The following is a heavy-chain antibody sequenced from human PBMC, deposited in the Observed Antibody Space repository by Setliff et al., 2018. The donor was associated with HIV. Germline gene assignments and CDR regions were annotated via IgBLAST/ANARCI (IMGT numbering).Heavy chain of an antibody. J-gene: IGHJ5*02. CDR1: GYSFTDYW. V-gene: IGHV5-51*01. D-gene: IGHD3-3*01. Sequence: GESLKISCKGSGYSFTDYWIGWVRQTPGKGLEWMGIIQPGDSDTRYSPSFQGQVTISADKSINTAYLQWSGLTASDTAMYYCARHFGISYRSPFDPWGQGTLVTVSS. CDR2: IQPGDSDT. CDR3: ARHFGISYRSPFDP.